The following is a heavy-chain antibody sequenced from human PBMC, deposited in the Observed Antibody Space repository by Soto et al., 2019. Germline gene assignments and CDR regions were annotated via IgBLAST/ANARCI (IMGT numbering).Heavy chain of an antibody. D-gene: IGHD6-19*01. CDR3: AKHIAVAGVPYYYYGMDV. J-gene: IGHJ6*02. V-gene: IGHV3-23*01. CDR1: GFTFSSYA. CDR2: ISGSGGST. Sequence: PWGSLRLSCAASGFTFSSYAMSWVRQAPWKWLEWVSAISGSGGSTYYADSVKGRFTISRDNSKNTLYLQMNSLRAEDTAVYYCAKHIAVAGVPYYYYGMDVWGQGTTVTVSS.